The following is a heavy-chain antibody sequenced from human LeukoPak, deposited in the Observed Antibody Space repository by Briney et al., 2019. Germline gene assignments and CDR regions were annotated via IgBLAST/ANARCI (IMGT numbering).Heavy chain of an antibody. Sequence: GGSLRLSCAASGFTFRTYAMHWVREAPGKGLERVSLTSYDGSDKQYADSVRGRFTISRDNSKNTLYLQMNSLRVEDTGVYYCARDREQWLVTAFEIWGQGTMVTVSS. CDR1: GFTFRTYA. CDR3: ARDREQWLVTAFEI. CDR2: TSYDGSDK. V-gene: IGHV3-30*04. D-gene: IGHD6-19*01. J-gene: IGHJ3*02.